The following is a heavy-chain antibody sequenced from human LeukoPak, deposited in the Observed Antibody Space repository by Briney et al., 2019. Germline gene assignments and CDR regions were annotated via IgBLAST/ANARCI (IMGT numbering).Heavy chain of an antibody. Sequence: GGSLRLSCAASGFTFSSYAMSWVRQAPGKGLEWVSAISGSGGSTYYADSVKGRFTISRDNSKNTLYLQMNSLRAEDTAVYYCAKDPFGCSGGSCYPGPGSPFDYWGQGTLVTVSS. CDR1: GFTFSSYA. D-gene: IGHD2-15*01. CDR2: ISGSGGST. V-gene: IGHV3-23*01. J-gene: IGHJ4*02. CDR3: AKDPFGCSGGSCYPGPGSPFDY.